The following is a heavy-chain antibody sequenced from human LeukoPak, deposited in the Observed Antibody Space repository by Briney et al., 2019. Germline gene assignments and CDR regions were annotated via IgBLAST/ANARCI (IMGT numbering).Heavy chain of an antibody. CDR1: GVSFSGYY. Sequence: AETLSLTCAVYGVSFSGYYWSWVRQPPGKGLEWVGYTYYSGSTNYNPYLKSRVTISVDKNKNHFSLKLSSVTAANTAVYYCAGEPPRSPTQGFDIWGQGTMATVSS. V-gene: IGHV4-34*11. CDR3: AGEPPRSPTQGFDI. J-gene: IGHJ3*02. CDR2: TYYSGST.